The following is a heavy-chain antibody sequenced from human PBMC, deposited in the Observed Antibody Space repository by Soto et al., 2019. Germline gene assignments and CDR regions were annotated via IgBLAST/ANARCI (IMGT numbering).Heavy chain of an antibody. CDR2: IIPIFGTA. J-gene: IGHJ6*02. D-gene: IGHD3-3*01. CDR3: ATQTYDFWSGPNTYSSYYGMDV. Sequence: SVKVSCKASGATFSSYAISWVRQAPGQGLEWMGGIIPIFGTANYAQKFQGRVTITADESTSTAYMELSSLRSEDTAVYYCATQTYDFWSGPNTYSSYYGMDVWGQGTTVTVSS. CDR1: GATFSSYA. V-gene: IGHV1-69*13.